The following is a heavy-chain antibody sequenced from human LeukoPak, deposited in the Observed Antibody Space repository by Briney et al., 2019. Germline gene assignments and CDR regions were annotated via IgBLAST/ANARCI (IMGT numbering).Heavy chain of an antibody. D-gene: IGHD2-2*01. CDR1: GFTFSSYA. Sequence: GGSVRLSCAASGFTFSSYAMHWVRQAPGKGLEWVAVISYDGSNKYYADSVKGRFTISRDNSKNTLYLQMNSLRAEDTAVYYCASEPRYQLHIDYWGQGTLVTVSS. CDR2: ISYDGSNK. CDR3: ASEPRYQLHIDY. J-gene: IGHJ4*02. V-gene: IGHV3-30-3*01.